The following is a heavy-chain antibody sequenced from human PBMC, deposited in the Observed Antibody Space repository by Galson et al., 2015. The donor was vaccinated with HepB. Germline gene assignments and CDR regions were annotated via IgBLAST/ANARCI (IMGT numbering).Heavy chain of an antibody. CDR3: ARESEVSGWYFFDY. Sequence: SLRLSCAASGFTFRGHSMHWVRQAPGKGLEWVTVIWYDGSNKDYADSVRGRFPLSRDNSKNTVYLQMNSLRAEDTAVYYCARESEVSGWYFFDYWGQGTLVTVSS. CDR1: GFTFRGHS. J-gene: IGHJ4*02. CDR2: IWYDGSNK. V-gene: IGHV3-33*08. D-gene: IGHD6-19*01.